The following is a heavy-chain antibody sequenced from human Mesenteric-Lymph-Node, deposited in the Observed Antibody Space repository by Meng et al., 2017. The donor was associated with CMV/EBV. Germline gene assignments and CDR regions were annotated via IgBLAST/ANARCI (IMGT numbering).Heavy chain of an antibody. CDR2: ISSSSSYI. CDR3: ARGREKDY. J-gene: IGHJ4*02. V-gene: IGHV3-21*01. CDR1: GFTFSSYS. Sequence: GESLKISCAASGFTFSSYSMNWVRQAPGKGLEWVSSISSSSSYIYHADSVKGRFTISRDNAKNSLYLQMNSLRAEDTAVYYCARGREKDYWGQGTLVTVSS.